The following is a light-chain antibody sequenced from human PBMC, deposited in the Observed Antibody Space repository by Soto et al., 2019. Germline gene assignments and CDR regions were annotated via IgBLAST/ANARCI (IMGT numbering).Light chain of an antibody. CDR2: AAS. J-gene: IGKJ4*01. V-gene: IGKV1-27*01. CDR3: QKYTNVRA. Sequence: DIQMTQSPSSLSASVGDRVTITCRASQGISNYLAWYQQIPGKVPKLLISAASTLQSGVPSRFSGSGSGTDFTLTISSLQPEDVATYYCQKYTNVRAFGGGTKVAIK. CDR1: QGISNY.